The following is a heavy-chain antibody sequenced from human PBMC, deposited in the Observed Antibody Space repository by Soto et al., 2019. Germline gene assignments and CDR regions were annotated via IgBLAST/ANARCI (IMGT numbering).Heavy chain of an antibody. J-gene: IGHJ5*02. V-gene: IGHV4-4*07. Sequence: SETLSLTCTVSGGAINSYYWTWIRQPAGKGLEWIGRIYSSGSTKYNPSLQSRVTMSLDTSKNQFSLRLTSVTAADTAVYYCARGQRFSNWFDPWGQGTLVTVS. CDR2: IYSSGST. CDR1: GGAINSYY. CDR3: ARGQRFSNWFDP. D-gene: IGHD3-3*01.